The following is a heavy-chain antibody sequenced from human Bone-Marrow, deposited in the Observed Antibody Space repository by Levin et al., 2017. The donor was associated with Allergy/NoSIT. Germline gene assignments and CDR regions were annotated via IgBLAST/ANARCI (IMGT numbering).Heavy chain of an antibody. CDR1: GYSFTSYW. V-gene: IGHV5-51*01. CDR2: IYPGDSDT. D-gene: IGHD6-13*01. Sequence: GGSLRLSCKGSGYSFTSYWIGWVRQMPGKGLEWMGIIYPGDSDTRYSPSFQGQVTISADKSISTAYLQWSSLKASDTAMYYCARPAYSSNWFRWFDPWGQGTLVTVSS. J-gene: IGHJ5*02. CDR3: ARPAYSSNWFRWFDP.